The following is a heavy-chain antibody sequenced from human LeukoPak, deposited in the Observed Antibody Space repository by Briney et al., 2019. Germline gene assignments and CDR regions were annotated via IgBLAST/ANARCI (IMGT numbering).Heavy chain of an antibody. V-gene: IGHV7-4-1*02. CDR2: INTNTGNP. CDR1: GYTFTNYP. D-gene: IGHD6-19*01. Sequence: ASVKVSCKASGYTFTNYPMMWVRQAPGQGLEWMGWINTNTGNPTYAQGFTGRFVFSLDTSVGTTYLQINSLKTEDTAVYYCARGGYSRGQGSPFDYWGQGTLVTVSS. CDR3: ARGGYSRGQGSPFDY. J-gene: IGHJ4*02.